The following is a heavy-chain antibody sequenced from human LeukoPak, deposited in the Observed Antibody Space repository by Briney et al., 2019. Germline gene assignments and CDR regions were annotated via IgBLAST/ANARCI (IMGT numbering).Heavy chain of an antibody. CDR3: AKRSGSGWYGWFAP. V-gene: IGHV3-23*01. J-gene: IGHJ5*02. D-gene: IGHD6-19*01. Sequence: PGGSLRLSCAASGFTFSHYAMYWVRQAPGKGLEWVSSIDASGGATYYADSVKGRFTISRHNSKNTFYLQMNNLRAEDTAVYFCAKRSGSGWYGWFAPWGQGTLVTVSS. CDR2: IDASGGAT. CDR1: GFTFSHYA.